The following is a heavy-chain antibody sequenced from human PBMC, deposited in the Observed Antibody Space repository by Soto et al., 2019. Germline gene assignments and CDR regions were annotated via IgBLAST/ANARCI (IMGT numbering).Heavy chain of an antibody. CDR3: AKDEGVGGTLGLFDY. CDR1: GFDFTYYA. V-gene: IGHV3-30*18. J-gene: IGHJ4*02. CDR2: MSSDGSKI. Sequence: QVQLVESGGGAVQPGESLRLSCVASGFDFTYYAMHWVRQAPGKGLESVAVMSSDGSKIHPTDSVKDRFTTSRDNSKNTLYMKMNSLRKEDTAVYFCAKDEGVGGTLGLFDYWGQGTLVSVSS. D-gene: IGHD1-26*01.